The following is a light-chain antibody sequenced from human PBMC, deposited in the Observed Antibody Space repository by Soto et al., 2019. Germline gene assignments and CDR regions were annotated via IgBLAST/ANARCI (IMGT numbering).Light chain of an antibody. CDR2: DDS. J-gene: IGLJ2*01. V-gene: IGLV3-21*02. CDR1: NIGSIG. Sequence: SYELTQAPSVSVAPGQTATVTCGGSNIGSIGVHWYQQRPRQAPVLVVHDDSDRPSGIPERFSGSNSGNTATLTINRVEAGDEADYYCQVWDSSSDHILFGRGTKLTVL. CDR3: QVWDSSSDHIL.